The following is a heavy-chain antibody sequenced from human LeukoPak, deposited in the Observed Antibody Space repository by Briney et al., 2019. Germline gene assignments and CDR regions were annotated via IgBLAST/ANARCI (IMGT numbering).Heavy chain of an antibody. V-gene: IGHV1-69*05. D-gene: IGHD4-17*01. J-gene: IGHJ6*03. Sequence: VASVKVSCKASGGTFSSYAISWVRQAPGQGLEWMGGIIPIFGTANYAQKFQGRVTITTDESTSTAYMELRSLRSDDTAVYYCAKITVTSEEYFYYYMDVWGKGTTVTVSS. CDR2: IIPIFGTA. CDR3: AKITVTSEEYFYYYMDV. CDR1: GGTFSSYA.